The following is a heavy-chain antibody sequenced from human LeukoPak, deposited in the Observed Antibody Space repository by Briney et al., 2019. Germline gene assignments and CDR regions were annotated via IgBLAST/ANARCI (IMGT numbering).Heavy chain of an antibody. CDR1: GYSFTSYW. Sequence: GASLQISCKGSGYSFTSYWIGWVRQLPGKGLEWMGIIYPGDSDTRYSPSFQGQVTISADKSISTAYLQWSSLKASDTAMYYCARRGSSIAARPVDYWGQGTLVTVSS. CDR3: ARRGSSIAARPVDY. V-gene: IGHV5-51*01. J-gene: IGHJ4*02. CDR2: IYPGDSDT. D-gene: IGHD6-6*01.